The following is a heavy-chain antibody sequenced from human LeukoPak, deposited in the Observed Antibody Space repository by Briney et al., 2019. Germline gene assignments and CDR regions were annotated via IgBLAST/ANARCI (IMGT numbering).Heavy chain of an antibody. Sequence: PGTSLRLSCAASGFTFSSYAMTWVRQAPGKGLEWVSSITGGGGNTYYADSVKGRFTISRDNSKNTLYLQMNSLRAEDTAVYYCAKGQQRRYYDFVYYFDYWGQGTLVTVSS. J-gene: IGHJ4*02. V-gene: IGHV3-23*01. CDR3: AKGQQRRYYDFVYYFDY. CDR2: ITGGGGNT. CDR1: GFTFSSYA. D-gene: IGHD3-3*01.